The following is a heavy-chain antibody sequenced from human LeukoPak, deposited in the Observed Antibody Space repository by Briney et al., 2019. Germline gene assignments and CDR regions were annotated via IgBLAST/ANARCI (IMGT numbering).Heavy chain of an antibody. D-gene: IGHD6-19*01. CDR2: ISGSGGSI. V-gene: IGHV3-23*01. CDR1: GFTFSRYG. J-gene: IGHJ4*02. CDR3: AKDHLPGIVVADRDY. Sequence: GGSLRLSCAASGFTFSRYGMSWVRQAPGKGLEWVSAISGSGGSIYYADSVKGRFTISRDNSKNTLYLQINSLRAEDTAVYYCAKDHLPGIVVADRDYWGQGTLVTVSS.